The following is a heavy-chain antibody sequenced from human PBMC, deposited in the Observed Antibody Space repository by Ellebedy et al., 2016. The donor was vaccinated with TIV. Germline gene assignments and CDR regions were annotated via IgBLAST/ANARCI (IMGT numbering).Heavy chain of an antibody. D-gene: IGHD3-10*01. Sequence: ASVKVSXKASGYTFTSYDINWVRQATGQGLEWMGWMNLNSGNTGYAQKFQGRVTMTRNTSISTAYMELSSLRSEDTAVYYCAAKSMGGSGSYYKSWFDPWGQGTLVTVSS. CDR1: GYTFTSYD. J-gene: IGHJ5*02. CDR3: AAKSMGGSGSYYKSWFDP. V-gene: IGHV1-8*01. CDR2: MNLNSGNT.